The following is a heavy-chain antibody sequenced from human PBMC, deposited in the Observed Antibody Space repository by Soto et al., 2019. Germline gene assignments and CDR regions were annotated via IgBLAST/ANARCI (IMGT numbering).Heavy chain of an antibody. CDR1: GFTFTSYA. D-gene: IGHD1-7*01. Sequence: GGSLRLSCAASGFTFTSYAMNWVRQAPGKGLEWVSYISSSSSPIYYADSVKGRFTISRDNAKNSLYLQMNSLRDEDTAVYYCARDVATTHYGMDVWGQGTTVTVSS. CDR3: ARDVATTHYGMDV. V-gene: IGHV3-48*02. J-gene: IGHJ6*02. CDR2: ISSSSSPI.